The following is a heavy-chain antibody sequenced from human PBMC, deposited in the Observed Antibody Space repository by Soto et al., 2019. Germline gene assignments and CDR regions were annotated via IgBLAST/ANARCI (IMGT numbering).Heavy chain of an antibody. D-gene: IGHD3-3*01. J-gene: IGHJ5*02. V-gene: IGHV4-31*03. Sequence: PSETLSLTCNVSGGSISSGAYYWNWIRQHPGKGLEWIGYIYYSGSTYYNPSLKSRVTISLDTSKNQFSLKLTSVTAADIAVYYCARYDFSNSFWLDPWGQGTLVTVSS. CDR3: ARYDFSNSFWLDP. CDR1: GGSISSGAYY. CDR2: IYYSGST.